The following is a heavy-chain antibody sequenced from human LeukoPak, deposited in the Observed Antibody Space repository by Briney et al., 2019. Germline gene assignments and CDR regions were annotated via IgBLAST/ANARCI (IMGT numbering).Heavy chain of an antibody. D-gene: IGHD3-10*01. CDR2: IGAYNGNT. V-gene: IGHV1-18*04. CDR3: ARDLISKIWFGESCFDY. Sequence: ASVKVSCKASGYTFTSYGISWVRRAPGQGLEWMGWIGAYNGNTNYAQKLQGRVTMTTDTATSTAYMELRSLRSDDTAVYYCARDLISKIWFGESCFDYWGQGTLVTVSS. CDR1: GYTFTSYG. J-gene: IGHJ4*02.